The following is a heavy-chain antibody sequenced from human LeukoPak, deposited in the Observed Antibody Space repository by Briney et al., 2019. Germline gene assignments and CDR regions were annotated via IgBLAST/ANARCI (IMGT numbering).Heavy chain of an antibody. CDR1: GYTFTNYD. D-gene: IGHD3-3*01. V-gene: IGHV1-8*01. Sequence: ASVKVSCKASGYTFTNYDIHWVRQATGQGLEWMGWMNPKSGNTGYAQKFQGRVTMTRNTSITTAYMDPRSLKSDDTAIYYCTRGRGFLEGLAVWGQGTTVTVFS. CDR3: TRGRGFLEGLAV. CDR2: MNPKSGNT. J-gene: IGHJ6*02.